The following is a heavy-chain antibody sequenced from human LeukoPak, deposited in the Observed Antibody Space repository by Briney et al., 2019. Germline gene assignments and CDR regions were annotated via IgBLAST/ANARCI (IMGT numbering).Heavy chain of an antibody. Sequence: PGGSLRLSCAASGFPFGDFAMTWVRQVPGGRLQWVSTITRSGQNTYYADSVKGRFTISRDDYKGMLYLQMNSLRAEDTAMYYCVKDDYCSIPGCVIDALVVWGQGTVVTAPS. CDR3: VKDDYCSIPGCVIDALVV. CDR1: GFPFGDFA. CDR2: ITRSGQNT. J-gene: IGHJ3*01. D-gene: IGHD4-11*01. V-gene: IGHV3-23*01.